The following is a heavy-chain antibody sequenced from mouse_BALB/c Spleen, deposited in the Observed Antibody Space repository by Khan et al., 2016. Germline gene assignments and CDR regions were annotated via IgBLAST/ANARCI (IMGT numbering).Heavy chain of an antibody. CDR2: IDPENAYT. D-gene: IGHD2-12*01. Sequence: VQLQQSGAELVRSGASVRLSCTASGFNIKDYYMHWVKQRLEQGLEWIGWIDPENAYTEYAPKFQGKATLTADSSSNTAYLQLSSLTSEDTAVYYCNAEVYDGGVDYWGQGTTLTVSS. CDR3: NAEVYDGGVDY. V-gene: IGHV14-4*02. CDR1: GFNIKDYY. J-gene: IGHJ2*01.